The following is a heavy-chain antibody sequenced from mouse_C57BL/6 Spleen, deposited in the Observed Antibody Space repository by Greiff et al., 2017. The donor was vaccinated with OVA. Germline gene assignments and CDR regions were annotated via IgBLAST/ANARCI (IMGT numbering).Heavy chain of an antibody. V-gene: IGHV5-4*01. CDR2: ISDGGSYT. D-gene: IGHD1-1*01. CDR3: ARENYGSSSPYAMDY. J-gene: IGHJ4*01. Sequence: EVKVVESGGGLVKPGGSLKLSCAASGFTFSSYAMSWVRQTPEKRLEWVATISDGGSYTYYPDNVKGRFTISRDNAKNNLYLQMSHLKSEDTAMYYCARENYGSSSPYAMDYWGQGTSVTVSS. CDR1: GFTFSSYA.